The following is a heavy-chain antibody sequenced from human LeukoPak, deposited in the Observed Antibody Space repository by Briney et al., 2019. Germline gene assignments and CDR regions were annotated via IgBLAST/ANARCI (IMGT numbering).Heavy chain of an antibody. CDR3: AGGEVADIHY. J-gene: IGHJ4*02. CDR1: GFTFSSSA. D-gene: IGHD6-19*01. CDR2: IVVGRGDT. Sequence: TSVKVSCKASGFTFSSSAMQWVRQARGQRLEWIGWIVVGRGDTDYAQKFQERVTITRDMSTSTAYMELGSLISDDTAVYSPAGGEVADIHYWGQRTLVTVSS. V-gene: IGHV1-58*02.